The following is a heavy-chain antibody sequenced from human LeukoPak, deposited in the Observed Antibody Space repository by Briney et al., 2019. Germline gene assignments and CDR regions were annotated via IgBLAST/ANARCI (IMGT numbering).Heavy chain of an antibody. CDR1: GFTFSSYG. D-gene: IGHD1-26*01. CDR3: AKDRLGAILYFDD. J-gene: IGHJ4*02. V-gene: IGHV3-23*01. Sequence: GGTLRLSCAASGFTFSSYGMSWVRQAPGKGLEWVSAITGSGGTTYYADSVKGRFPFTRDNSKNNLYMQMKSLSLGDKAVYYCAKDRLGAILYFDDWGQGTLVTVSS. CDR2: ITGSGGTT.